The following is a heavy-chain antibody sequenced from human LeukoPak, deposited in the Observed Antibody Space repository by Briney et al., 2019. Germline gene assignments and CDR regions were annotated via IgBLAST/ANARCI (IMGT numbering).Heavy chain of an antibody. J-gene: IGHJ4*02. V-gene: IGHV1-18*04. Sequence: ASVKVSCKASGYTFTGYYMHWVRQAPGQGLEWMGWISAYNGNTNYAQKLQGRVTMTTDTSTSTAYMELRSLRSDDTAVYYCARGQAWGERSDYWGPGTLVTVSS. D-gene: IGHD3-16*01. CDR1: GYTFTGYY. CDR2: ISAYNGNT. CDR3: ARGQAWGERSDY.